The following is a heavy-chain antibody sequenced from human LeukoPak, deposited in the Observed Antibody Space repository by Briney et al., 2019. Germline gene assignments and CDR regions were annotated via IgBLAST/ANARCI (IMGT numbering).Heavy chain of an antibody. CDR2: ISSSGSTI. J-gene: IGHJ4*02. V-gene: IGHV3-48*03. CDR1: GFTFSFYE. D-gene: IGHD3-16*01. CDR3: AREGERGGSGVDFDY. Sequence: GGSLRLSCAASGFTFSFYEMNWVGQAPGKGLEWVSYISSSGSTIYYADSVKGRFTISRDNATNSVYLQMNSLRGEDRAVYYCAREGERGGSGVDFDYWGQGTLVTVSS.